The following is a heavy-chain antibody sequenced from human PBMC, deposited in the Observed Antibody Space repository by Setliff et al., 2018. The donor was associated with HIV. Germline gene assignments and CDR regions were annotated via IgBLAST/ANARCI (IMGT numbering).Heavy chain of an antibody. V-gene: IGHV1-2*06. Sequence: ASVKVSCKASGYMILGYKMNWVRQAPGQGLEWIGRISPDNGVAEYAPKFQGRVRMTLDTSISTAYMELSSLRSEDTAVYYCATDAYHDSLTGPTPGAFDIWGQGTMVTVSS. CDR1: GYMILGYK. D-gene: IGHD3-9*01. CDR2: ISPDNGVA. CDR3: ATDAYHDSLTGPTPGAFDI. J-gene: IGHJ3*02.